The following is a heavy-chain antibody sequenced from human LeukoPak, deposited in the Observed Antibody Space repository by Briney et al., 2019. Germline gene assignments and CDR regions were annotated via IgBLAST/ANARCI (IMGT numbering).Heavy chain of an antibody. CDR1: GFTFSSYA. D-gene: IGHD3-22*01. CDR3: AKVATMIVVVTRFDY. J-gene: IGHJ4*02. CDR2: ISGSGGST. V-gene: IGHV3-23*01. Sequence: PGGSLRLSCAASGFTFSSYAMSWVRQAPGKGLEWVSAISGSGGSTYYADSVKGRFTMSRDNSKNTLYLQMNSLRAEDTAVYYCAKVATMIVVVTRFDYWGQGTLVTVSS.